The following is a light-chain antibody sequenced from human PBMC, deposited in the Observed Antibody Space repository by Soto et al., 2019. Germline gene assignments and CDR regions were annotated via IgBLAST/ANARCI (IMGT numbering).Light chain of an antibody. CDR2: GAS. J-gene: IGKJ1*01. V-gene: IGKV3-15*01. Sequence: ETVMTQSPATLSVSPGERATLSCRASQSVGSKVAWYQQKPGQAPTLLIYGASTRATGIPDRFSGSGSGTEFTLTISSLQSEDVAVYFCQEYDNWPPEGPFGQGTKVEI. CDR3: QEYDNWPPEGP. CDR1: QSVGSK.